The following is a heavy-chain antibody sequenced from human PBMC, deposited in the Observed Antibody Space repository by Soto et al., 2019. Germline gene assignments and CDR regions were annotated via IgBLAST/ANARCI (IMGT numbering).Heavy chain of an antibody. D-gene: IGHD3-10*01. CDR3: AKDRETRMVGSYFDS. J-gene: IGHJ4*02. Sequence: GGSLRLSCAASGFTFSNYAMSWVRQTPGKGLEWVSGISGSGGTTDYADSAKGRFTISRDKSKNTLYLQMNSLRPEDTAVYYCAKDRETRMVGSYFDSWGQGTMVTSPQ. V-gene: IGHV3-23*01. CDR1: GFTFSNYA. CDR2: ISGSGGTT.